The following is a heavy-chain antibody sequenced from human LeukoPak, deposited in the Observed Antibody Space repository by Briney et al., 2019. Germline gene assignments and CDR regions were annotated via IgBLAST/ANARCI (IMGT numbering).Heavy chain of an antibody. D-gene: IGHD3/OR15-3a*01. CDR1: GFTFSSYA. CDR3: ASQKPGLAPSFDY. V-gene: IGHV3-30-3*01. J-gene: IGHJ4*02. CDR2: ISYDGSNK. Sequence: PGGSLRLSCAASGFTFSSYAMHWVRQAPGKGLEWVAVISYDGSNKYYADSVKGRFTISRDNSKNTLYLQMNSLRAEDTAVYYCASQKPGLAPSFDYWGQGTLVTVSS.